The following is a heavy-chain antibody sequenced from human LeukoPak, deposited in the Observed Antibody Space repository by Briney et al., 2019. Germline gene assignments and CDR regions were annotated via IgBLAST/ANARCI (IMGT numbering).Heavy chain of an antibody. J-gene: IGHJ4*02. Sequence: GGSLRLSCAASGFTFSSYAMSWVRQAPGKGLEWVSTVSGSGASTYYADSVKGRFTISRDNSKNTLYLQMNSLRAEDTAVYYCAKDFSTTIYYFDYWGQETLVTVSS. V-gene: IGHV3-23*01. D-gene: IGHD2/OR15-2a*01. CDR2: VSGSGAST. CDR3: AKDFSTTIYYFDY. CDR1: GFTFSSYA.